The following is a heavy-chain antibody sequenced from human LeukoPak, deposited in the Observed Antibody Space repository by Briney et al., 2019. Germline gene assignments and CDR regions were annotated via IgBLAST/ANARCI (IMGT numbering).Heavy chain of an antibody. CDR1: GFTFSSYG. Sequence: GGSLRLSCAASGFTFSSYGMHWVRQAPGKGLEWVAVIWYDGSNKYYADSVKGRFTISRDNSKNTLYLQMNSLRAEDTAVYYCARQGGYSYDYFDHWGQGTLVTVSS. CDR2: IWYDGSNK. CDR3: ARQGGYSYDYFDH. V-gene: IGHV3-33*01. D-gene: IGHD5-18*01. J-gene: IGHJ4*02.